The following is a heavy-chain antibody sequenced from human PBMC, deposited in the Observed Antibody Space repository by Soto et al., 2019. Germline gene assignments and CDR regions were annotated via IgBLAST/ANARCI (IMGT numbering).Heavy chain of an antibody. CDR2: IYNSGSN. CDR3: ARGTGTTRGNWFDP. Sequence: SETLSLTCTVSGGSISSGGYYWSWIRQHPGKGIEWIGYIYNSGSNYYNPSHKSRGTISVDTSKNQISTKLSSVTAANTAIKQCARGTGTTRGNWFDPWGQGTLVTVSS. D-gene: IGHD1-7*01. CDR1: GGSISSGGYY. V-gene: IGHV4-31*03. J-gene: IGHJ5*02.